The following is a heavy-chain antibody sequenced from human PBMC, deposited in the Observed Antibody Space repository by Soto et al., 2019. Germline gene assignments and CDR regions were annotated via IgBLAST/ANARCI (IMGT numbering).Heavy chain of an antibody. V-gene: IGHV3-30-3*01. CDR3: ARSFPKSYDFWSGYYSYNWFDS. CDR2: ISDDGGRN. J-gene: IGHJ5*01. D-gene: IGHD3-3*01. CDR1: GFTFSSYA. Sequence: PGGPLSFSCAALGFTFSSYAMPWVGQAPGKGLEGLAVISDDGGRNYSADSGKGRFPISRDIPKNTLYRQMNSLRAEARAVSYCARSFPKSYDFWSGYYSYNWFDSWGQGTLVTVSS.